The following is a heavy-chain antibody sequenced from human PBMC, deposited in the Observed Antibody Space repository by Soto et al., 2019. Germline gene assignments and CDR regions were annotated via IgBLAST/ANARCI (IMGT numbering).Heavy chain of an antibody. J-gene: IGHJ4*02. D-gene: IGHD1-1*01. CDR3: AKDKDQQLIHYFDY. V-gene: IGHV3-21*01. CDR2: ISSITNYI. CDR1: GFTFTRYS. Sequence: GGSLRLSCAASGFTFTRYSMNWVRQAPGKGLECVSSISSITNYIYYADSMKGRFTVSRDNAKNSVYLQMSSLRAEDTAVYYCAKDKDQQLIHYFDYWGQGTLVTVSS.